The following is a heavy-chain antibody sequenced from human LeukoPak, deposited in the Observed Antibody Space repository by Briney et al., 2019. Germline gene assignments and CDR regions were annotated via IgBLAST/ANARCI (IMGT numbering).Heavy chain of an antibody. CDR3: AKNLITVAALSPFDY. CDR1: GYSFTSYW. D-gene: IGHD6-19*01. CDR2: IYPGDSDT. Sequence: LGESLKISSKGSGYSFTSYWIGWVRQMPGKGLEWMGIIYPGDSDTRYSPSFQGQVTISADKSISTAYLQWSSLKASDTATYYCAKNLITVAALSPFDYWGQGSLVTVSS. V-gene: IGHV5-51*01. J-gene: IGHJ4*02.